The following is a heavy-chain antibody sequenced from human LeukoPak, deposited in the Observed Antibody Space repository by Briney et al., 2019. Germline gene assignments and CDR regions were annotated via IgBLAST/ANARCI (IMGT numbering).Heavy chain of an antibody. D-gene: IGHD4-23*01. Sequence: ASVKVSCKASGYTFTGYYMHWVRQAPGQGLERMGLINPSGGSTLYAEKFQGRIIMTRDMSTATDYMELSSLRSEDTAVYYCARDNSIGDRGWWFDPWGQGTLVTVSS. J-gene: IGHJ5*02. CDR2: INPSGGST. CDR1: GYTFTGYY. V-gene: IGHV1-46*01. CDR3: ARDNSIGDRGWWFDP.